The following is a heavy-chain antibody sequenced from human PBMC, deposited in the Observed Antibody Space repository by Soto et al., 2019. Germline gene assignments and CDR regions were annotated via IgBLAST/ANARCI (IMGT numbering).Heavy chain of an antibody. CDR2: IIPIFGTA. V-gene: IGHV1-69*01. D-gene: IGHD3-10*01. CDR3: ARDLVIYGSGSYYFDY. CDR1: GGTFSSYA. Sequence: QVQLVQSGAEVKKPGSSVKVSCKASGGTFSSYAISWVRQAPGQGLEWMGGIIPIFGTANYAQKFQGRVTITSDESTSTAYMELSSLRSEDTAVYYCARDLVIYGSGSYYFDYWGQGTLVTVSS. J-gene: IGHJ4*02.